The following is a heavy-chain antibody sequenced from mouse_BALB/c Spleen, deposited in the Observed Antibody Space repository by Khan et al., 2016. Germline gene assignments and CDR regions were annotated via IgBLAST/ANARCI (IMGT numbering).Heavy chain of an antibody. Sequence: QIQLVQSGPELKKPGETVKISSKASGYTFTNYGMNWVKQAPGKGLKWMGWINTFTGEPTYADDSNGRFAFSLQTSAGTASLQINNLQHADPAAYFCAGGGDYGGCASWGQGTLVTVSA. CDR2: INTFTGEP. CDR1: GYTFTNYG. J-gene: IGHJ3*01. V-gene: IGHV9-3-1*01. D-gene: IGHD2-13*01. CDR3: AGGGDYGGCAS.